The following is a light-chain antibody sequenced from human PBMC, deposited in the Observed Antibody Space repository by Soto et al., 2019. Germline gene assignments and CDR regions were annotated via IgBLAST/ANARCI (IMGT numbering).Light chain of an antibody. J-gene: IGKJ1*01. CDR2: DAS. CDR3: QKFNKWPWT. Sequence: EIVLTQSPATLSLSPGERATLSCRASQSVSSYLAWYQQKPGQAPRLLIYDASMRETGVPPRFSGSGSGTEFTLTISNLQSEDFAIYFCQKFNKWPWTFGQGTKVESK. CDR1: QSVSSY. V-gene: IGKV3-15*01.